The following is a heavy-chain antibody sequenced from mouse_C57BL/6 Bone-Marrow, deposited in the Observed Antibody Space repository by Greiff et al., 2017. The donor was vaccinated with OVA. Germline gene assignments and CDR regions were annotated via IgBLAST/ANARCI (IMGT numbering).Heavy chain of an antibody. CDR2: ISSGGSYT. CDR3: ARPLDY. J-gene: IGHJ2*01. V-gene: IGHV5-6*01. CDR1: GFTFSSYG. Sequence: EVQVVESGGDLVKPGGSLKLSCAASGFTFSSYGMSWVRQTPDKRLEWVATISSGGSYTYYPDSVKGRFTISRDNAKNTLYLQLSSLKSEDTAMYYCARPLDYWGQGTTLTVSS.